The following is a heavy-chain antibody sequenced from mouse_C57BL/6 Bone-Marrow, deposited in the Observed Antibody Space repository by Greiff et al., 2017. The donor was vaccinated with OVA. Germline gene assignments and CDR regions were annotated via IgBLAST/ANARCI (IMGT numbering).Heavy chain of an antibody. CDR1: GYTFTSYW. D-gene: IGHD2-4*01. V-gene: IGHV1-64*01. J-gene: IGHJ1*03. Sequence: QVQLKQPGAELVKPGAPVKLSCKASGYTFTSYWMHWVKQRPGQGLEWIGMIHPNSGSTNYNEKFKSKATLTVDKSSSTAYMQLSSLTSEDSAVYYCARERVIYYDYEGWYFDVWGTGTTVTVSS. CDR2: IHPNSGST. CDR3: ARERVIYYDYEGWYFDV.